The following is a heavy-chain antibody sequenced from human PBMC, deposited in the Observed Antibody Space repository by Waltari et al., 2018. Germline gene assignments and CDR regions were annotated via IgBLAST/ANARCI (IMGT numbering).Heavy chain of an antibody. D-gene: IGHD3-3*01. V-gene: IGHV1-46*04. J-gene: IGHJ6*02. CDR3: ARSMIFGVVQGLYGMDV. CDR1: GYTFTSYY. CDR2: INRSGDST. Sequence: QVQLVQSGAEVKKPGASVKVSCKASGYTFTSYYMHWVRQAPGQGPEWMGIINRSGDSTSYAQESQGRVTMTMDTATSTVYMELSSLRSEDKAVDYCARSMIFGVVQGLYGMDVWGQGTTVTVSS.